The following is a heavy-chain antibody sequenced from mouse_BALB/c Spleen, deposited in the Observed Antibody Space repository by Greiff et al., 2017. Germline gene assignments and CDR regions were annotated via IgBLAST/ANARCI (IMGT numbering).Heavy chain of an antibody. CDR1: GFSLTGYG. D-gene: IGHD2-1*01. Sequence: QVQLKQSGPGLVAPSQSLSITCTVSGFSLTGYGVNWVRQPPGKGLEWLGMIWGDGSTDYNSALKSRLSISKDNSKSQVFLKMNSLQTDDTARYYCARVDGNYPFDYWGQGTTLTVSS. CDR3: ARVDGNYPFDY. J-gene: IGHJ2*01. CDR2: IWGDGST. V-gene: IGHV2-6-7*01.